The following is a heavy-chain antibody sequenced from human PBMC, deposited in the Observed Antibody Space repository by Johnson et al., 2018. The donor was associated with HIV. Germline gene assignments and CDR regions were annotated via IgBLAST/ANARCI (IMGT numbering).Heavy chain of an antibody. J-gene: IGHJ3*02. Sequence: VQLVESGGGVVQPGRSLRLSCAASGFTFSSYWMSWVRQAPGKGLEWVANIKQDGSEKYLVDSVKGRFTLSRDNAKNSLFLQMNSLRAEDTAVYYCARDFFDSTTYPRRGQADAFDIWGQGTMVTVSS. CDR3: ARDFFDSTTYPRRGQADAFDI. D-gene: IGHD2/OR15-2a*01. V-gene: IGHV3-7*03. CDR2: IKQDGSEK. CDR1: GFTFSSYW.